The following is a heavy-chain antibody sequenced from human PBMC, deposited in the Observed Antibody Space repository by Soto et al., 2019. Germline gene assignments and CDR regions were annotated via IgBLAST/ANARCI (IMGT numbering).Heavy chain of an antibody. V-gene: IGHV1-18*01. CDR1: GYNFTSYG. CDR2: INTSNSKT. CDR3: PRVGYDILTGYFSHHFDS. Sequence: QVQLEQSGGEVKEPGASVKVSCKASGYNFTSYGISWMRQAPGRGLEWMGWINTSNSKTNYAQKVHGRVTMTTETSTKTVYMELRRLRSDDPAIYYCPRVGYDILTGYFSHHFDSWGQGTLVTVTS. J-gene: IGHJ4*02. D-gene: IGHD3-9*01.